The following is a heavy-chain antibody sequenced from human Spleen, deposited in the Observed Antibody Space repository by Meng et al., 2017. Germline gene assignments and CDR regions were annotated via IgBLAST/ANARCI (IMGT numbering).Heavy chain of an antibody. CDR3: ASASAQYWYFDL. CDR2: ISSSSSYI. CDR1: GFTFSSYS. Sequence: GESLKISCAASGFTFSSYSMNCVRQAPGKRLEWVSSISSSSSYIYYADSVKGRFTISRDNAKNSLYLQMNSLRAEDTAVYYCASASAQYWYFDLWGRGTLVTVSS. D-gene: IGHD3-10*01. V-gene: IGHV3-21*01. J-gene: IGHJ2*01.